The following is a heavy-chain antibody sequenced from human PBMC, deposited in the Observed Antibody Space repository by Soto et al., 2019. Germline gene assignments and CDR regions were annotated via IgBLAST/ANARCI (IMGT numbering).Heavy chain of an antibody. CDR3: ARYCSSVTCHRFDP. Sequence: PSETLSLTCTVSGGSVSSVSYYWSWIRQPPGKGLEWIGYIYYSGSTNYNPSLKSRVTMSVDTSKNQFSLKLSSVTAADTAVYYCARYCSSVTCHRFDPWGQGTLVTVSS. CDR1: GGSVSSVSYY. D-gene: IGHD2-2*01. J-gene: IGHJ5*02. CDR2: IYYSGST. V-gene: IGHV4-61*01.